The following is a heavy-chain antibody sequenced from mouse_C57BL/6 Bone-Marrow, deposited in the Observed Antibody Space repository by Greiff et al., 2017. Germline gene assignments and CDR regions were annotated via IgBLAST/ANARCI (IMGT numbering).Heavy chain of an antibody. Sequence: DVMLVESGGGLVKPGGSLKLSCAASGFTFSSYTMSWVRQTPEKRLEWVATISGGGGNTYYPDSVKGRFTISRDNAKNTLYLQMSSLRSEDTALYYCARQDLLLQRYFDYWGQGTTLTVSS. D-gene: IGHD1-1*01. J-gene: IGHJ2*01. CDR2: ISGGGGNT. CDR3: ARQDLLLQRYFDY. CDR1: GFTFSSYT. V-gene: IGHV5-9*01.